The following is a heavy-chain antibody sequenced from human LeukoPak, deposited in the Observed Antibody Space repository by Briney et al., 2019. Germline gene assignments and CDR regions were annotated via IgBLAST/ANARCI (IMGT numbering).Heavy chain of an antibody. CDR1: GYTFTSYG. D-gene: IGHD3-10*01. Sequence: ASVKVSCKASGYTFTSYGIIWVRQAPGQGLEWMGWISDYNGNTNYAEKLQGRVTMTGDTSTSTAYMELRNLRSDDTAVYYCATFTMVRGVTPRPYYYYYYMDVWGKGTTVTVSS. V-gene: IGHV1-18*01. CDR2: ISDYNGNT. CDR3: ATFTMVRGVTPRPYYYYYYMDV. J-gene: IGHJ6*03.